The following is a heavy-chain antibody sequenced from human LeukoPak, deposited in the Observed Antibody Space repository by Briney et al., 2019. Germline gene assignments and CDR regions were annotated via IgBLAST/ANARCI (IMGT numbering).Heavy chain of an antibody. D-gene: IGHD2-8*02. CDR2: ISSGGSTI. CDR1: GFTFSDYS. CDR3: ARDETGVGSGGIDF. V-gene: IGHV3-48*02. Sequence: GGSLRLSCAASGFTFSDYSMNWVRQAPGKGLVWVAHISSGGSTIYYADSVRGRFTISRDSARNSLYLQMNSLRDEDTAVYYCARDETGVGSGGIDFWGQGTLVTVSS. J-gene: IGHJ4*02.